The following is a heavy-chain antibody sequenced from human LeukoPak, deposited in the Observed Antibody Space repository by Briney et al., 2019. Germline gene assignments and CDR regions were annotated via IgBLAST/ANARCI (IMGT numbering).Heavy chain of an antibody. V-gene: IGHV3-74*01. J-gene: IGHJ4*02. CDR3: VGPDDYGDFYFDY. CDR2: INSDGSWT. CDR1: GSYW. D-gene: IGHD4-17*01. Sequence: PGGSLRLSCAASGSYWMHWVRQAPGKGLVWVSHINSDGSWTSYADSVKGRFTISKDNAKNTVYLQMNNLRAEDTAVYYCVGPDDYGDFYFDYWGQGTLVTVSS.